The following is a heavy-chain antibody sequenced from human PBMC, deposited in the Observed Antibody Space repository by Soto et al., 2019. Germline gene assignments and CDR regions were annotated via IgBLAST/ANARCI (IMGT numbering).Heavy chain of an antibody. CDR1: GGSISSSNW. CDR2: IYHSGST. J-gene: IGHJ6*02. Sequence: SETLSLTCAVSGGSISSSNWWSWVRQPPGKELEWIGEIYHSGSTNYNPSLKSRVTISVDKSKNQFSLMLRSVTAADTAVYYCERDRILDGLDVWGQGTTVTVSS. CDR3: ERDRILDGLDV. V-gene: IGHV4-4*02.